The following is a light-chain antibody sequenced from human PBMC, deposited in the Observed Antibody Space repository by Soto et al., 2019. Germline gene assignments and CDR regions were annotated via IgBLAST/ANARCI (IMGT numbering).Light chain of an antibody. CDR2: RTN. Sequence: QSVLTQPPSASGTPGQRVTISCSGSSSNIGGNYVFWYQQLPGTAPKLLIYRTNQRPSGVPDQFSGSKSGTSASLAISGLRSEDEADYYCAAWDDSLSAVVFGGGTQLTVL. V-gene: IGLV1-47*01. CDR3: AAWDDSLSAVV. J-gene: IGLJ2*01. CDR1: SSNIGGNY.